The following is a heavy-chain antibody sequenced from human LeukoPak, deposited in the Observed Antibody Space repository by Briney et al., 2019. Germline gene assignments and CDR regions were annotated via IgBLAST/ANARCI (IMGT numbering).Heavy chain of an antibody. CDR3: ARDKNGWRYFDY. CDR2: IYSGGST. D-gene: IGHD5-24*01. V-gene: IGHV3-66*01. CDR1: GFTVSSNY. J-gene: IGHJ4*02. Sequence: PGGSLRLSCAASGFTVSSNYMSWVRQAPGKGLEWVSVIYSGGSTYYADSVKGRFTISRDNSKKTLYLQMNSLRAEDTAVYYCARDKNGWRYFDYWGQGTLVTVSS.